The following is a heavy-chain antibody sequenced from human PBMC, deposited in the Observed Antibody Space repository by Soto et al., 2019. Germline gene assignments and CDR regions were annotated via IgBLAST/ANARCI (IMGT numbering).Heavy chain of an antibody. CDR1: GGTFSSYA. V-gene: IGHV1-69*01. CDR3: ARDGLERAVARQRFNWFDH. D-gene: IGHD6-19*01. CDR2: IIPIFGTA. J-gene: IGHJ5*02. Sequence: QVQLVQSGAEVKKPGSSVKVSCKASGGTFSSYAISCVRQAPGQLLEWMGGIIPIFGTANYAQKFQGTVKITADESTSKAYMELSSLSSEDTAVYYCARDGLERAVARQRFNWFDHWGQGTLVSVSS.